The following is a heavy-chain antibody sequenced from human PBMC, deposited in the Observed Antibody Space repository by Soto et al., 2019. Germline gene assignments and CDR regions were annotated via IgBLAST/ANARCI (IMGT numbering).Heavy chain of an antibody. J-gene: IGHJ4*02. CDR3: GRSGPAAPGIFEF. D-gene: IGHD6-13*01. CDR1: GYTFSTFG. CDR2: ISAYNGNT. V-gene: IGHV1-18*01. Sequence: QVQLVQSGAEVKKPGASVKVSCKATGYTFSTFGISWVRQAPGQGLEWMGWISAYNGNTHHAQKLRGRVTMTTDTSTSTAYMELRSLRSDDTAVYYCGRSGPAAPGIFEFWGQGTLVTVSS.